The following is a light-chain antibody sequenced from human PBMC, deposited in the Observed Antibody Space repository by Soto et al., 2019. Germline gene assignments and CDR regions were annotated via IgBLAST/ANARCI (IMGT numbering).Light chain of an antibody. Sequence: QSVLTQPRSVSGSPGQSVTISCTGTSRNIGSYNYVSWYQQHPGKAPKLMIYDVSKRPSGVPDRVSGSKSGNTASLTISGLRAEDEADYYCCSYAGSYTLIFGGGTKLTVL. CDR3: CSYAGSYTLI. J-gene: IGLJ2*01. V-gene: IGLV2-11*01. CDR2: DVS. CDR1: SRNIGSYNY.